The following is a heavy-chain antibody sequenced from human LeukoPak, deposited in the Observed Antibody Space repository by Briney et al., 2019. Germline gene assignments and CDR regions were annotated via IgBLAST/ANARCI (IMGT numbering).Heavy chain of an antibody. V-gene: IGHV4-59*01. Sequence: SETLSLTCTASGGSISSYYWSWIRQPPGKGLEWIGYIYYSGSTNYNPSLKSRVTISVDTSKNQFSLKLSSVTAADTAVYYCARNYYTSVTYDYWYFDLWGRGTLVTVSS. CDR1: GGSISSYY. CDR2: IYYSGST. J-gene: IGHJ2*01. CDR3: ARNYYTSVTYDYWYFDL. D-gene: IGHD3-10*01.